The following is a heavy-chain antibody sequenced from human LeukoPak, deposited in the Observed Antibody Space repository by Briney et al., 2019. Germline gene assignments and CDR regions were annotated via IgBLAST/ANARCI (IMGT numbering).Heavy chain of an antibody. V-gene: IGHV3-20*04. CDR2: INWNGGST. CDR3: ARDRTILTGYWDDAFDI. J-gene: IGHJ3*02. Sequence: PGGSLRLSCAASGFTFSSYGMSWVRQAPGKGLEWVSGINWNGGSTGYADSVKGRFTISRDNAKNSLYLQMNSLRAEDTALYYCARDRTILTGYWDDAFDIWGQGTMVTVSS. CDR1: GFTFSSYG. D-gene: IGHD3-9*01.